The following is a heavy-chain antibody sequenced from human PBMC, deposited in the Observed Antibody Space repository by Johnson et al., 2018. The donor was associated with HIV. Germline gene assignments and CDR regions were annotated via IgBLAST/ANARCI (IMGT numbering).Heavy chain of an antibody. Sequence: QVQLVESGGGVVQPGRSLRLSCTASGFTFSSYGIHWVRQAPGKGLEWAALIWYDGSNQYYADSVKGRFTISRDNSKNTLYLQMNSLRAEDTAVYYCAKDLFTEREDDAFDIWGQGTMVTVSS. J-gene: IGHJ3*02. V-gene: IGHV3-33*06. CDR2: IWYDGSNQ. D-gene: IGHD1-26*01. CDR3: AKDLFTEREDDAFDI. CDR1: GFTFSSYG.